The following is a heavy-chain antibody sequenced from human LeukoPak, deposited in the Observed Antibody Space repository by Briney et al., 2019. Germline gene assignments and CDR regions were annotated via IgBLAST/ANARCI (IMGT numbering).Heavy chain of an antibody. Sequence: GGSLRLSCAASGFTFSSYAMPWVRQAPGKGLEWVAVISYDGSNKYYADSVKGRFTISRDNSKNTLYLQMNSLRAEDTAVYYCARDGTPGITIFGGVDYWGQGTLVTVSS. V-gene: IGHV3-30-3*01. D-gene: IGHD3-3*01. J-gene: IGHJ4*02. CDR3: ARDGTPGITIFGGVDY. CDR2: ISYDGSNK. CDR1: GFTFSSYA.